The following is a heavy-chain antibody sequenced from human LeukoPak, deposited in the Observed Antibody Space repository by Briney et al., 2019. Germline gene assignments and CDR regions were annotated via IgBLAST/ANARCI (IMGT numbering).Heavy chain of an antibody. CDR3: ARVPFFGSGGYDY. Sequence: GGSLRLSCAASGFTFSSYSMNWVRQAPGKGLGWVSSISSSSSYIYYADSVKGRFTISRDNAKNSLYLQMNSLRAEDTAVYYCARVPFFGSGGYDYWGQGTLVTVSS. V-gene: IGHV3-21*01. J-gene: IGHJ4*02. D-gene: IGHD2-15*01. CDR2: ISSSSSYI. CDR1: GFTFSSYS.